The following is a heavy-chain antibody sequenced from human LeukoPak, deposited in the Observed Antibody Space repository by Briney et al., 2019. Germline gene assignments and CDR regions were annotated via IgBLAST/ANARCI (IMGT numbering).Heavy chain of an antibody. V-gene: IGHV3-30*01. J-gene: IGHJ4*02. Sequence: PGGSLRLSCAASGFTFSSYAMHWVRQAPGKGLEGVAGISYDGSNKYYADSVKGRFTISRDNSKNTLYLQMNSLRAEDTAVYYCPRDRRSHFDYWGQGTLVTVSS. CDR1: GFTFSSYA. CDR3: PRDRRSHFDY. CDR2: ISYDGSNK.